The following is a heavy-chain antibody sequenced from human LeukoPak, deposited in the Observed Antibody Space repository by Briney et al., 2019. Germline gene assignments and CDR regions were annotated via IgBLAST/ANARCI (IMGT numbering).Heavy chain of an antibody. CDR3: AREYSASEH. D-gene: IGHD5-12*01. J-gene: IGHJ1*01. CDR1: GYNSVGDY. V-gene: IGHV1-2*02. CDR2: IDPYTGNT. Sequence: ASVKVSCKASGYNSVGDYLHWVRQAPGQGLEWMAWIDPYTGNTHYAQKFQGRITVTRDTSLSTTYMELNWLTSDDTALYYCAREYSASEHWGQGTLVTVSS.